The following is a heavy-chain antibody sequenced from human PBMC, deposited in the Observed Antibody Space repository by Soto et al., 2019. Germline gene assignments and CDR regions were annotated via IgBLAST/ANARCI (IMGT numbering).Heavy chain of an antibody. Sequence: GGSLRLSCAASGFTFSSSWMTWVRQAPGKGLEWVADIKQDGSEKYYVDSVMGRFTVSRDNAKNSLYLQMNSLRAEDTAVYYCARRTSSTWYSYYGMDVWGQGTTVTVSS. V-gene: IGHV3-7*01. CDR2: IKQDGSEK. CDR1: GFTFSSSW. D-gene: IGHD6-13*01. CDR3: ARRTSSTWYSYYGMDV. J-gene: IGHJ6*02.